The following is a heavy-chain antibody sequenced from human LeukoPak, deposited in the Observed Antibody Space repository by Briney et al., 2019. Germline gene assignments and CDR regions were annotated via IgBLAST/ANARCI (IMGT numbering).Heavy chain of an antibody. Sequence: GGSLRLSCAASGFTFSTYGIHWVRQAPGKGLEWVAVISYDETHKYYADSVKGRFTISRDNSKNTVYLPMNSLRAEDTAVHYCTRGLYGADTSSPLFNWFDPWGQGTLVTVSS. CDR3: TRGLYGADTSSPLFNWFDP. J-gene: IGHJ5*02. CDR2: ISYDETHK. CDR1: GFTFSTYG. D-gene: IGHD4/OR15-4a*01. V-gene: IGHV3-30*03.